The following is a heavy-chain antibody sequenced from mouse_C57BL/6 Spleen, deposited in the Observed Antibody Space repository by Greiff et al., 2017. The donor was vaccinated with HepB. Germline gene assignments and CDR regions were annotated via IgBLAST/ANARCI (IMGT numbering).Heavy chain of an antibody. Sequence: EVMLVESGGGLVKPGGSLELSCAASGFTFSSYAMSWVRQTPEKRLEWVATISDGGSYTYYPDNVKGRFTISRDNAKNNLYLQMSHLKSEDTAMYYCARDLYYSNSYWYFDVWGTGTTVTVSS. CDR3: ARDLYYSNSYWYFDV. D-gene: IGHD2-5*01. CDR1: GFTFSSYA. J-gene: IGHJ1*03. V-gene: IGHV5-4*01. CDR2: ISDGGSYT.